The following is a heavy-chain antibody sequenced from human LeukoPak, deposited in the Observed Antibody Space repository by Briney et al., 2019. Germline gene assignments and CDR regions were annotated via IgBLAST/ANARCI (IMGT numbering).Heavy chain of an antibody. Sequence: SETLSLTCTVSSGSISSYYWSWIRQPPGEGLEWIGYIYYSGSTNYNPSLKSRVTISVDTSKNQFSLKLSSVTAADTAVYYCARGRYYDSSGPFEYWGQGTLVTVSS. CDR3: ARGRYYDSSGPFEY. CDR1: SGSISSYY. J-gene: IGHJ4*02. V-gene: IGHV4-59*01. CDR2: IYYSGST. D-gene: IGHD3-22*01.